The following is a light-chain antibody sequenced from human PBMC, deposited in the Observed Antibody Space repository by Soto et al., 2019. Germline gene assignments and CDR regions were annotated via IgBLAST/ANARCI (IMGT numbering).Light chain of an antibody. CDR1: QSLLHSNGYNY. Sequence: DIVMTQSPLFLPVTPGEPASISCRSSQSLLHSNGYNYLDWYLQKPGQSPQLLIYLGSNRASGVPDRFSGSGSGTDFTLRISRVEAEDVGVYYCMQALQTPHIFGQGTKLEIK. CDR3: MQALQTPHI. CDR2: LGS. J-gene: IGKJ2*01. V-gene: IGKV2-28*01.